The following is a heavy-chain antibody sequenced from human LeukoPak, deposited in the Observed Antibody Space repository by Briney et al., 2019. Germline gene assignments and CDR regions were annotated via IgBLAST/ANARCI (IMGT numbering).Heavy chain of an antibody. V-gene: IGHV3-74*01. CDR2: INSDESRT. Sequence: GGSLRLSCAASGFTFSSYWMHWVRQAPGEGLVWVSRINSDESRTTYADSVKGRFTISGDNAKSTLHLQMNSLRAEDTAVYYCVRVGGYYFDYWGQGTLVTVSS. CDR1: GFTFSSYW. CDR3: VRVGGYYFDY. J-gene: IGHJ4*02. D-gene: IGHD3-10*01.